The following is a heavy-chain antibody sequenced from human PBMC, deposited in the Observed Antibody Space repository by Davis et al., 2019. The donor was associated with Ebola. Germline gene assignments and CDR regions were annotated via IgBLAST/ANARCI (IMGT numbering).Heavy chain of an antibody. CDR2: ISDRSEHT. J-gene: IGHJ4*02. D-gene: IGHD1-1*01. CDR1: GFTFSSYT. CDR3: TTRLRHHFDY. Sequence: GESLKISCAASGFTFSSYTLNWVRQAPGKGLEWVSTISDRSEHTHYADSVKGCFTISRDDSKNTVFLHMNSLRAEDTAIYYCTTRLRHHFDYWGQGTLVTVSS. V-gene: IGHV3-23*01.